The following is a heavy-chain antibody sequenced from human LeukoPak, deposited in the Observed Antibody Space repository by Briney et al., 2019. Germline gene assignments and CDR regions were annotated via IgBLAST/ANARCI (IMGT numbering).Heavy chain of an antibody. CDR1: GGPISSSSYY. J-gene: IGHJ4*02. Sequence: SETLSLTRTVSGGPISSSSYYWGWIRQPPGKGLEWIGSIYYSGSTYYNPSLKSRVAISVDTSKNQFSLKLSSVTAADTAVYYCARDAGGIAAAGEWGYWGQGTLVTVSS. CDR3: ARDAGGIAAAGEWGY. D-gene: IGHD6-13*01. V-gene: IGHV4-39*07. CDR2: IYYSGST.